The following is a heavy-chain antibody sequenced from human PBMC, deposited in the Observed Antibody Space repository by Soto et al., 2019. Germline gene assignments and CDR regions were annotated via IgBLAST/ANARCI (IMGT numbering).Heavy chain of an antibody. CDR1: GFTFSGSA. V-gene: IGHV3-73*01. CDR3: AKDRDSGGASYYFDF. J-gene: IGHJ4*02. CDR2: IRSKANSYAT. D-gene: IGHD2-15*01. Sequence: PGGSLRLSCAASGFTFSGSAMHWVRQASGKGLEWVGRIRSKANSYATAYAASVKGRFTISRDDSKNTLYLQMNSLRAEDTAVYYCAKDRDSGGASYYFDFWGPGTLVTVSS.